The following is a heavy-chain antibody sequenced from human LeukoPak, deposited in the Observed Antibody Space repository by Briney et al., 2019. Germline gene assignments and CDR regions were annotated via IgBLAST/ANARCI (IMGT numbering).Heavy chain of an antibody. D-gene: IGHD1-26*01. CDR2: IYYSGST. Sequence: PSETLSLTCTISGGSISSYYWSWIRQPPGKGVEWIGYIYYSGSTNYNPSLKSRVTISVDTSKNQFSLKLSSVTAADTAVYYCARVGGSYYFVDYWGRGTLVTVSS. CDR1: GGSISSYY. V-gene: IGHV4-59*01. J-gene: IGHJ4*02. CDR3: ARVGGSYYFVDY.